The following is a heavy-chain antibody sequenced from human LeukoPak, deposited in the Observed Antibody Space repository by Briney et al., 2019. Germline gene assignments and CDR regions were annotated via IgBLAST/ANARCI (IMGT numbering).Heavy chain of an antibody. CDR3: ATTLYSGIYGDAVDI. J-gene: IGHJ3*02. D-gene: IGHD1-26*01. CDR1: GYSFTSYW. CDR2: MYPGDSET. Sequence: GESLKISCQGSGYSFTSYWIGWVRQMPGKGLEWMGIMYPGDSETRYSPSFQSQVTISADKSISTAYLQWSSLKASDTAMYYCATTLYSGIYGDAVDILGQGTMVTVSS. V-gene: IGHV5-51*01.